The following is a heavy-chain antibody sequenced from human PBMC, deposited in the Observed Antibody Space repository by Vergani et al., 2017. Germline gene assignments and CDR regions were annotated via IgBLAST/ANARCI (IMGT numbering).Heavy chain of an antibody. Sequence: EVQLLESGGGLVQPGGSLRLSCAASGFTFSSYAMSWVRQAPGKGLEWVSAISGSGGSTYYADSVKGRFTICRDNFKNTLYLQMNSRIGEDTAVYYLAKGVTGWRALNYAFDIWGQGTMVTGSS. CDR3: AKGVTGWRALNYAFDI. V-gene: IGHV3-23*01. CDR2: ISGSGGST. J-gene: IGHJ3*02. D-gene: IGHD6-19*01. CDR1: GFTFSSYA.